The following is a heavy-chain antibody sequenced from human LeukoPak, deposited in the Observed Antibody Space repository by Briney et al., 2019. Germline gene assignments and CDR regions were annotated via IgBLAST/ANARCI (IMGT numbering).Heavy chain of an antibody. CDR1: GFSFSDFG. CDR2: IRSDGSSI. CDR3: AKDRDEYGNDC. D-gene: IGHD4-11*01. Sequence: GSLRLSCAASGFSFSDFGMHWIRQAPGKGLEWVTLIRSDGSSIYYADSVKGRFTISRDNSRNTLYLQMNSLRVEDTAVYYCAKDRDEYGNDCWVQGTLVTVST. J-gene: IGHJ4*02. V-gene: IGHV3-30*02.